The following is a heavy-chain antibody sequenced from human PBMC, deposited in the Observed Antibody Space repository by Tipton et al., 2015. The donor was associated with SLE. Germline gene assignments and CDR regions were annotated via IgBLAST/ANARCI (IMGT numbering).Heavy chain of an antibody. D-gene: IGHD3-3*01. V-gene: IGHV4-59*11. CDR2: VYYSGGT. J-gene: IGHJ3*02. Sequence: TLSLTCTVSGGSISSHSWSWIRQPPGKGLEWIGYVYYSGGTNYSPSLRSRVSISLDTSKNHFSLKLSSVTAADTAVYYCARRMTIFGVVSGAFDIWGQGTMVTVSS. CDR3: ARRMTIFGVVSGAFDI. CDR1: GGSISSHS.